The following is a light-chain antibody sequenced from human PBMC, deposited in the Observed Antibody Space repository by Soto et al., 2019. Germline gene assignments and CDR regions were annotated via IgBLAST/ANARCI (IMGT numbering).Light chain of an antibody. J-gene: IGKJ1*01. CDR1: QGLLYSSDNKSY. Sequence: DIVMTQSPDSLTVSLGERATINCKSSQGLLYSSDNKSYLAWYQQKPGQPPKLLIHLASTRESGVPDRFSGSGSGTDFTLTVSSLQAEDVAVYYCQQYYSSPWTFGQGTKVEIK. V-gene: IGKV4-1*01. CDR3: QQYYSSPWT. CDR2: LAS.